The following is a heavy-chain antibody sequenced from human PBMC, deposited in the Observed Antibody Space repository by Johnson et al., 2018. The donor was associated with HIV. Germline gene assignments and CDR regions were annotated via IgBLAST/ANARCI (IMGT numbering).Heavy chain of an antibody. D-gene: IGHD3-3*01. CDR3: VRGVQYYDFWSGDYRGAFDI. J-gene: IGHJ3*02. CDR1: GFTFSSYD. CDR2: IGTAGDT. V-gene: IGHV3-13*01. Sequence: VQVVESGGGLVQPGGSLRLSCAASGFTFSSYDMHWVRQATGKGLEWVSAIGTAGDTYYPGSVKGRFTISRDNAKNSLYLQMNSLRAEDTALYYCVRGVQYYDFWSGDYRGAFDIWGQGTMVTVSS.